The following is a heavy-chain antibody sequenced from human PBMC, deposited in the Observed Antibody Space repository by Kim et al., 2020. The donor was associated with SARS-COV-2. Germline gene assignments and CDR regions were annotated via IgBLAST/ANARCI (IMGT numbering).Heavy chain of an antibody. J-gene: IGHJ4*02. CDR3: AKDREYYDSGGSD. Sequence: ADSVKGRFTISRDHAQNTLYLQMNGLRAEDTAVYYCAKDREYYDSGGSDWGQGTLVTVSS. D-gene: IGHD3-22*01. V-gene: IGHV3-23*01.